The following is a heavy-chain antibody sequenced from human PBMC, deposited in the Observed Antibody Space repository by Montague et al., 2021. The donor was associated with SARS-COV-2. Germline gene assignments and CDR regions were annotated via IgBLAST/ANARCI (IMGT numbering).Heavy chain of an antibody. CDR2: IHSAGRGT. D-gene: IGHD3-9*01. CDR1: GFPFSNPP. V-gene: IGHV3-23*03. CDR3: AKVGDILTGYSLINLDA. J-gene: IGHJ5*02. Sequence: SLRLSCAASGFPFSNPPMSWVRQAPGKGLDWVSVIHSAGRGTYYADSVQGRFTISRDNLKNTVYLQMNSLRDVDTALYYCAKVGDILTGYSLINLDAWGQGTLVVVSS.